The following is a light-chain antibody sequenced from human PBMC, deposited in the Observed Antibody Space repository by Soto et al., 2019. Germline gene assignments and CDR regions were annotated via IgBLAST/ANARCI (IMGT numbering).Light chain of an antibody. Sequence: DIVMTQSPLSLPVTPGEPASISCRSSQSLLHSNGYNYLDWYLQKPGQSPQLLIYLGSYRASGVPDRFSGSGSGIDFTMKISRVEAEDVGVYYCMQALQTRTFGQGTKV. J-gene: IGKJ1*01. CDR3: MQALQTRT. CDR1: QSLLHSNGYNY. V-gene: IGKV2-28*01. CDR2: LGS.